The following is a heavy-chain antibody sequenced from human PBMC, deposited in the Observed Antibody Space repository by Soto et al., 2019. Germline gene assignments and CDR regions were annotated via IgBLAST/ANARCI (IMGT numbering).Heavy chain of an antibody. D-gene: IGHD3-22*01. J-gene: IGHJ5*02. Sequence: SETLSLTCTVSGGSISSGDYYWSWIRQPPGKGLEWIGYIYYSGSTYYNPSLKSRVTISVDTSKSQFSLKLSSVTAADTAVYYCARELEGYDSSGLNWSDPWGQGTLVTVSS. CDR2: IYYSGST. CDR3: ARELEGYDSSGLNWSDP. CDR1: GGSISSGDYY. V-gene: IGHV4-30-4*01.